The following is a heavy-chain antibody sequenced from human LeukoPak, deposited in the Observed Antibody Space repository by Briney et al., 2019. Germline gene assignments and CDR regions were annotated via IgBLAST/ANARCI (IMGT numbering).Heavy chain of an antibody. D-gene: IGHD3-10*01. CDR3: ATPSRSGSYYKPSRVFDY. CDR2: FDPEDGET. Sequence: ASVKVSCKVSGYTLTELSMHWVRQAPGKGLEWMGGFDPEDGETIYAQKFQGRVTMTEDTSTDTAYMELSSLRSEDTAVYYCATPSRSGSYYKPSRVFDYWGQGTLVTVSS. J-gene: IGHJ4*02. V-gene: IGHV1-24*01. CDR1: GYTLTELS.